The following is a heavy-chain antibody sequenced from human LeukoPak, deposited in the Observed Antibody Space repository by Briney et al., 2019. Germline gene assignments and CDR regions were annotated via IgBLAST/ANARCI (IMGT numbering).Heavy chain of an antibody. D-gene: IGHD5-24*01. V-gene: IGHV1-2*02. CDR1: GYTFTGNN. CDR3: ARVRDGYTLLMNY. Sequence: VASVKVSCKASGYTFTGNNMHWVRQAPGQGLEWMGWINPNSGGTNYAQKFQGRVTMTRDTSISTAYMELSRLRSDDTAVYYCARVRDGYTLLMNYWGQGTLVTVSS. J-gene: IGHJ4*02. CDR2: INPNSGGT.